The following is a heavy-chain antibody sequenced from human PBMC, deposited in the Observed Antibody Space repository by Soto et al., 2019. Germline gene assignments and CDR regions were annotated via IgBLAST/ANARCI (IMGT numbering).Heavy chain of an antibody. CDR1: GFTFDDYA. CDR2: ISWNSGSI. CDR3: AKDIGRSSWYSSNYYYGMDV. D-gene: IGHD6-13*01. Sequence: EVQLVESGGGLVQPGRSLRLSCAASGFTFDDYAMHWVRQAPGKGLEWVSGISWNSGSIGYADSVKGRFTISRDNAKNSLYLQMNSLRAEDTALYYCAKDIGRSSWYSSNYYYGMDVWGQGTTVTVSS. V-gene: IGHV3-9*01. J-gene: IGHJ6*02.